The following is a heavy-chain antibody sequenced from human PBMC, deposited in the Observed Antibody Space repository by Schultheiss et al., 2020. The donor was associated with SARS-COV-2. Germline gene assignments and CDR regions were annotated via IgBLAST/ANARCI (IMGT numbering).Heavy chain of an antibody. Sequence: ASVKVSCKASGYTFTSYAMHWVRQAPGQRLEWMGWINAGNGNTKYSQEFQGRVTITRDTSISTAYMELSRLRSDDTAVYYCARDETGIYYYYYGMDVWGQGTTVTVSS. V-gene: IGHV1-3*01. CDR3: ARDETGIYYYYYGMDV. J-gene: IGHJ6*02. D-gene: IGHD1-1*01. CDR1: GYTFTSYA. CDR2: INAGNGNT.